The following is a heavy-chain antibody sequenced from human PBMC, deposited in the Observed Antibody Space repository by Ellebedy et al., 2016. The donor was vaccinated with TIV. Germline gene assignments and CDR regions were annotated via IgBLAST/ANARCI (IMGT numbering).Heavy chain of an antibody. CDR2: INPDSGDT. CDR1: GYSFTGYY. J-gene: IGHJ4*02. D-gene: IGHD6-13*01. V-gene: IGHV1-2*02. Sequence: AASVKVSCKASGYSFTGYYMHWVRQAPGQGLEWMGWINPDSGDTESAQRFQGRVTMTRDTSISTAYMELRWLTSNDTAVYHCARVGSGAAATQFNCWGQGTLVTVSS. CDR3: ARVGSGAAATQFNC.